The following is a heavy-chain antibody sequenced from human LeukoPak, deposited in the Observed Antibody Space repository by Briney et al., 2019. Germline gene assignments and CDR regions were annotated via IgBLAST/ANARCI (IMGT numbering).Heavy chain of an antibody. CDR3: AKDVGKWESLHFFDY. V-gene: IGHV3-23*01. CDR1: GFTLSTNA. J-gene: IGHJ4*02. D-gene: IGHD1-26*01. Sequence: GGSLRLSCLTSGFTLSTNAMSWVRQAAGKGLEWISGISGSGASTYYADSVKGPFTISRDASRNTLYLQMNSLRGDDTAVYYCAKDVGKWESLHFFDYWGQGTLVTVSS. CDR2: ISGSGAST.